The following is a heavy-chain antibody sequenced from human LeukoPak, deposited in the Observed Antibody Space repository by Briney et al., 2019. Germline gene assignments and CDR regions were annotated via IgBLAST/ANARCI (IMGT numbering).Heavy chain of an antibody. CDR1: GGSFSGYY. Sequence: SETLSLTCAVYGGSFSGYYWSWVRQPPGRGPEWIAEINHSGSPNYNPSLKSRVTMSIDTSKNQFSLKLSSVTAADTAVYYCARVIVVLGGYFDYWGQGTLVTVSS. V-gene: IGHV4-34*01. CDR3: ARVIVVLGGYFDY. CDR2: INHSGSP. D-gene: IGHD2-8*02. J-gene: IGHJ4*02.